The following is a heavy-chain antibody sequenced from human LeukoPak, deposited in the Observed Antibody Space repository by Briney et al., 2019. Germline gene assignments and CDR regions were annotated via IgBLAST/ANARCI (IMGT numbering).Heavy chain of an antibody. CDR3: AKYGNSGWVIDN. CDR1: GGSIGRNH. Sequence: SETLSLTCTVSGGSIGRNHWTWIRQPPGKGLEYIGYIYYTGGTNYNPSLKSRVTISVDTSKNQFSLKLSSVTAADTAVYFCAKYGNSGWVIDNWGQGTLVTVSS. D-gene: IGHD6-19*01. CDR2: IYYTGGT. J-gene: IGHJ4*02. V-gene: IGHV4-59*08.